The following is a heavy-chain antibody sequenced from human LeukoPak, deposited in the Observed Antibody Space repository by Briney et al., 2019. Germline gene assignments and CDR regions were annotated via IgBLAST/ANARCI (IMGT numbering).Heavy chain of an antibody. J-gene: IGHJ5*02. CDR1: GGTFSSYA. CDR3: ARAACTNGVCGYNWFDP. Sequence: SVKVSCKASGGTFSSYAISWVRQAPGQGLEWMGGIIPIFGTANYAQKFQGRVTMTTDTSTSTAYMELRSLRSDDTAVYYCARAACTNGVCGYNWFDPWGQGTLVTVSS. CDR2: IIPIFGTA. D-gene: IGHD2-8*01. V-gene: IGHV1-69*05.